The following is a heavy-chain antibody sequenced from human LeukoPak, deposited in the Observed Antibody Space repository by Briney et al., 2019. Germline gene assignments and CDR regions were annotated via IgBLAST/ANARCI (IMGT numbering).Heavy chain of an antibody. CDR1: GFVFNSHP. D-gene: IGHD1-14*01. J-gene: IGHJ4*02. V-gene: IGHV3-64*01. CDR2: ISGDGSST. Sequence: PGGSLRLSCAASGFVFNSHPMHWVRQAPGKGLECVSAISGDGSSTYYANSVKGRFIISRDNSKNTLYLQMGSLRVEDTALYYCAREEPAGSIDYWGQGTLVTVSS. CDR3: AREEPAGSIDY.